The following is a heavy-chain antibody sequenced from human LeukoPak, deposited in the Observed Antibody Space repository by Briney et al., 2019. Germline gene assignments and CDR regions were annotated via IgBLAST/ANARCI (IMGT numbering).Heavy chain of an antibody. D-gene: IGHD2-21*02. CDR1: GYTFTSYY. V-gene: IGHV1-46*01. Sequence: ASVKVSCKASGYTFTSYYMHWVRQAPGQGLEWMGIINPSGGSTSYAQKFQGRVTMTRDMSTSTVYMELSSLRSEDTAVYYCARGKCGGDCGRGRYFDYWGQGTLVTVSS. CDR2: INPSGGST. CDR3: ARGKCGGDCGRGRYFDY. J-gene: IGHJ4*02.